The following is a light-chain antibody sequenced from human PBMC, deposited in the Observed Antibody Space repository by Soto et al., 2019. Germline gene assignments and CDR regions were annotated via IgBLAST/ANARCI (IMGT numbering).Light chain of an antibody. V-gene: IGLV2-14*01. CDR3: SSYTSSSTWV. CDR2: EVS. J-gene: IGLJ3*02. Sequence: QSVLTQPASVSGSPGQSITISCTGTSSDVGGYNYVSWYQQHPGKAPKLMIYEVSNRPSGVSNRFSGSKSGNTASLTISGLKAEDEADYYCSSYTSSSTWVFGVGTKLTVL. CDR1: SSDVGGYNY.